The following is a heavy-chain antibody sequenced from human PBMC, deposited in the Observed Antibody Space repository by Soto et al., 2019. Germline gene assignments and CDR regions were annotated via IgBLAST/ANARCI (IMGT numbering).Heavy chain of an antibody. Sequence: SETLSLTCTVSGGSIYRSGYYWGWIRQPPGRGLEWIGNIDYNGVTYSNPSLKSRVTISRDTSKNQFSLKLTPVTAADTALYYCGKVLVGATGHTDSDSWGPGTLVTVSS. D-gene: IGHD2-15*01. V-gene: IGHV4-39*01. CDR3: GKVLVGATGHTDSDS. CDR1: GGSIYRSGYY. CDR2: IDYNGVT. J-gene: IGHJ4*02.